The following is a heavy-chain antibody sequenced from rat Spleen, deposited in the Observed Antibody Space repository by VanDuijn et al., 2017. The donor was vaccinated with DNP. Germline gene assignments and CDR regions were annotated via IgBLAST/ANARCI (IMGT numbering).Heavy chain of an antibody. J-gene: IGHJ3*01. Sequence: QVQLRESGPGLVQPSQILSLTCTVPGFSFANFPVHWVRQPPGKGLEWIAAISSAGNTFYNSDFKSRLSFSRDTSKNQVLLQMDSPQTEDTAIYFCTTGGISFYPFIYWGQGTLVTVSS. D-gene: IGHD1-4*01. CDR1: GFSFANFP. V-gene: IGHV2S12*01. CDR2: ISSAGNT. CDR3: TTGGISFYPFIY.